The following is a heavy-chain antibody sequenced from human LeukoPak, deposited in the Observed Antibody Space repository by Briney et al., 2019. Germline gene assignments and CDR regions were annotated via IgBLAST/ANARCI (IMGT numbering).Heavy chain of an antibody. CDR2: IYQDGREK. CDR3: ASERPSSSWYDY. CDR1: GFTVSSNY. V-gene: IGHV3-7*01. J-gene: IGHJ4*02. Sequence: GGSLRLSCAASGFTVSSNYMSWVRQAPGKGLEWVANIYQDGREKYYASSVRGRFTISRDNAKNSLYLQMDSLRAEDTGVYYCASERPSSSWYDYWGQGTLVTVSS. D-gene: IGHD6-13*01.